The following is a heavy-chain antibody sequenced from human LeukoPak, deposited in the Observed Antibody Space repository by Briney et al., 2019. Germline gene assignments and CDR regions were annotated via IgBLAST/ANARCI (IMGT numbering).Heavy chain of an antibody. V-gene: IGHV3-23*01. CDR1: GFTFSSYA. CDR3: AKEYTGTFSPFPSYFDN. D-gene: IGHD1-26*01. J-gene: IGHJ4*02. CDR2: ISGSGGST. Sequence: GGSLRLSCAASGFTFSSYAMSWVRQAPGKGLEWVSAISGSGGSTYYADSVKGRFTISRDNSKNTLYLQMNSLRAEDTAIYYCAKEYTGTFSPFPSYFDNWGQGTLVTVSS.